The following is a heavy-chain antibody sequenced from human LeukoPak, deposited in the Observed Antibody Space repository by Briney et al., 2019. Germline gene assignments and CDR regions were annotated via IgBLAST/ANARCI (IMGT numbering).Heavy chain of an antibody. D-gene: IGHD6-13*01. CDR3: ARGRAAAGYYYYYYMDV. V-gene: IGHV1-2*02. CDR1: GYTFTGYY. J-gene: IGHJ6*03. CDR2: INPNSGGT. Sequence: ASVKVSCKASGYTFTGYYMHWVRQAPGQGLEWMGWINPNSGGTNYAQKFQGRVTMTRDTSISTAYMELSRLRSDDTAVYYCARGRAAAGYYYYYYMDVWGKGTTVTVSS.